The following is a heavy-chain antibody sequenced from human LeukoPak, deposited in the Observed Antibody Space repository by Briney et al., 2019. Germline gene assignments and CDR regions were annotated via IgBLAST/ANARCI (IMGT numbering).Heavy chain of an antibody. CDR3: ARVGSLAAAGTPDY. V-gene: IGHV3-21*04. CDR2: ISPSSSYM. Sequence: GGSLRLSCAASGFTFSDYTMNWVRQAPGKGLEWVSSISPSSSYMYYADSVKGRFTISRDNTKNSLYLQMNSLRAEDTAVYYCARVGSLAAAGTPDYWGQGTLVTVSS. J-gene: IGHJ4*02. D-gene: IGHD6-13*01. CDR1: GFTFSDYT.